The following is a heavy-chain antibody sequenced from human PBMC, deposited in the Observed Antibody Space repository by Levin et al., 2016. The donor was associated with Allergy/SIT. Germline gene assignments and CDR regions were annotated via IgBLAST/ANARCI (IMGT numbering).Heavy chain of an antibody. J-gene: IGHJ4*02. CDR1: GFTFTNYG. Sequence: GGSLRLSCAASGFTFTNYGLHWVRQAPGKGLEWVSFISYDARNTYYADSVKGRFTISRDNSKNTVFLQMNSLRVEDTAVYYCAKDSSGIQLFYWGQRTLVTVSS. V-gene: IGHV3-30*18. D-gene: IGHD5-18*01. CDR2: ISYDARNT. CDR3: AKDSSGIQLFY.